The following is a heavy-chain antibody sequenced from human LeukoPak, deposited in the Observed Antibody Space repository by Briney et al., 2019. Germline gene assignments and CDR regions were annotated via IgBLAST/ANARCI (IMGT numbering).Heavy chain of an antibody. Sequence: PGGSLRLSCAASGFTFSTYGMHWVRQAPGKGLEWVAVISYDGSIKYYADSVKGRFTISRDNSKNTLYLQMNSLRTEDTAVYYCARDWRAMTVAYWGQGTLVTVFS. V-gene: IGHV3-30*03. CDR3: ARDWRAMTVAY. J-gene: IGHJ4*02. CDR2: ISYDGSIK. D-gene: IGHD4/OR15-4a*01. CDR1: GFTFSTYG.